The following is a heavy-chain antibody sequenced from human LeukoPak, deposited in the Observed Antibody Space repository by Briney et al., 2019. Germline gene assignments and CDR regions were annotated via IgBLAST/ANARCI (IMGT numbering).Heavy chain of an antibody. CDR3: AKGAYGPRNIHFEY. J-gene: IGHJ4*02. D-gene: IGHD3-10*01. Sequence: GGSLRLSCTTSGFTFKNYAMTWVRQAPGKGLEWVASLNNSGGRTYYTDSVKGRFTISRDNSKSTLYLQMNSLRAEDTAIYYCAKGAYGPRNIHFEYWGQGALVTVSP. CDR2: LNNSGGRT. V-gene: IGHV3-23*05. CDR1: GFTFKNYA.